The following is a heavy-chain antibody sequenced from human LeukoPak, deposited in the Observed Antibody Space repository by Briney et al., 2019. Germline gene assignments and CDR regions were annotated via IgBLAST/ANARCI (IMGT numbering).Heavy chain of an antibody. Sequence: PGGSLRLSCAASGFTFSSYGMHWVCQAPGKGLEWVAVISYDGSNKYYADSVKGRFTITRDNSKNTLYLQMNSLRAEDTAVYYCAKDLSAGTVSNYWGQGTLVTVSS. CDR1: GFTFSSYG. D-gene: IGHD6-13*01. V-gene: IGHV3-30*18. J-gene: IGHJ4*02. CDR3: AKDLSAGTVSNY. CDR2: ISYDGSNK.